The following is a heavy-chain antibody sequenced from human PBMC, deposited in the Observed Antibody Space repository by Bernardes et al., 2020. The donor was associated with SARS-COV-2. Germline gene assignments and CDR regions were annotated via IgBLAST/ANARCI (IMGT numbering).Heavy chain of an antibody. D-gene: IGHD3-22*01. CDR2: ISRSAGST. CDR3: ARDYDSGAYFLRWFDP. Sequence: GGSLRLSCTASGFTFGTYAMSWVRQAPGKGLEWVSSISRSAGSTYYADSVKGRFTISRDNSKNTLYLQMSSLRAEDTAIYYCARDYDSGAYFLRWFDPWGQGTMVTVSS. V-gene: IGHV3-23*01. J-gene: IGHJ3*01. CDR1: GFTFGTYA.